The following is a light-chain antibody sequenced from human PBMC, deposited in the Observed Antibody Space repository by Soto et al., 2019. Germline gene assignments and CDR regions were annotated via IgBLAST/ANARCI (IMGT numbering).Light chain of an antibody. CDR3: SSYTSSSTLVL. CDR1: SSDVGGYNY. Sequence: QSALTQPASVSGSPGQSVTISCTGTSSDVGGYNYVSWYQQYPGKAPKLMIYDVSKRPSGVSNRFSASKSANTASLVISGLQAEDEVNYYCSSYTSSSTLVLFGGGTKLTVL. J-gene: IGLJ2*01. CDR2: DVS. V-gene: IGLV2-14*01.